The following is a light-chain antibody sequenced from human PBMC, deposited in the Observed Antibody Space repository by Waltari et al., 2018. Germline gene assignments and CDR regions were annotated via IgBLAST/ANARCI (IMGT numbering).Light chain of an antibody. J-gene: IGLJ2*01. V-gene: IGLV2-14*01. CDR2: EVS. CDR3: SSYAGNDLVI. CDR1: SNDVGGYGY. Sequence: QSALTQPASVSGSPGQSVSISCTGTSNDVGGYGYVSWYQQYPGKAPKLMIYEVSYRPSGLSNRFSGSKSGNTASLTITELQAEDEADYYCSSYAGNDLVIFGGGTKLTVL.